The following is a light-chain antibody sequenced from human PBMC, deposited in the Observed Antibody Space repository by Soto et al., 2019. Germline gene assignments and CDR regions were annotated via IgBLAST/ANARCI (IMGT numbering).Light chain of an antibody. CDR2: AAS. CDR1: QSVSSSY. Sequence: SVLTQSPGTLSLSPGERATLSCRASQSVSSSYLAWYQQKPGQAPRLLIYAASARATGIPARFSGSGSGTEFTLTISSLQSEDFAVYYCQQYDQWPPITFGQGTRLEIK. V-gene: IGKV3-15*01. J-gene: IGKJ5*01. CDR3: QQYDQWPPIT.